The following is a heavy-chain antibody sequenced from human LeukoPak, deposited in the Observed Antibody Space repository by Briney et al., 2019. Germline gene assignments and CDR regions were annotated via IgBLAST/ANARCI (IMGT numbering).Heavy chain of an antibody. CDR2: ISGSGGST. D-gene: IGHD2-8*01. V-gene: IGHV3-23*01. Sequence: GGSLRLSCAASGFTFSNYVMSWVRQAPGKGLEWVSGISGSGGSTYYADSVKGRFTISRDNSKNTLYLQMNSLGAEDTAVYYCARDLGYCTNGVCHTRFDYWGQGTLVAVSS. J-gene: IGHJ4*02. CDR1: GFTFSNYV. CDR3: ARDLGYCTNGVCHTRFDY.